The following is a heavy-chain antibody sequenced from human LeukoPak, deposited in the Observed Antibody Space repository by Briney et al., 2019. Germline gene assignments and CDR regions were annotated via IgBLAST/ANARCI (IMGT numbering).Heavy chain of an antibody. CDR3: ASTRYYDFWSGYPAFDY. J-gene: IGHJ4*02. D-gene: IGHD3-3*01. Sequence: GGSLRLSCAASGFTFSSYWMHWVRQAPGKGLVWVSRINSDGSSTSYADSVKGRFTISRDNAKNTLYLQMNSLRAEDTAVYYCASTRYYDFWSGYPAFDYWGQGTLVTVSS. CDR2: INSDGSST. CDR1: GFTFSSYW. V-gene: IGHV3-74*01.